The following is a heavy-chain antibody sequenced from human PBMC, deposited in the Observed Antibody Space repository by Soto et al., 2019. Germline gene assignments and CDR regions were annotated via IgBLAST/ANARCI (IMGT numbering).Heavy chain of an antibody. CDR2: INPNSGGT. CDR3: ARAEYGDVEYFQH. V-gene: IGHV1-2*04. CDR1: GYTFTGYY. Sequence: ASVKVSCKASGYTFTGYYMHWVRQAPGQGLEWMGWINPNSGGTNYAQKFQGWVTMTRDTSISTAYMELSRLRSDDTAVYYCARAEYGDVEYFQHWGQGTLVTVSS. J-gene: IGHJ1*01. D-gene: IGHD4-17*01.